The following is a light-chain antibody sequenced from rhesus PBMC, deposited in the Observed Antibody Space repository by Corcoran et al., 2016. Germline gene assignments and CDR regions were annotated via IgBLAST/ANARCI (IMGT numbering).Light chain of an antibody. Sequence: QSAPIQPPSVSVSLVQSVTISCTGTRSDIGRYNYVSWYRQQPGTTTKLMMYKVNMRPSGVSDRLSGSKSGNTASLTISGLQAEDEGDYYCTSYEASDTLIFGPGTRLTVL. CDR1: RSDIGRYNY. V-gene: IGLV2-11*01. CDR3: TSYEASDTLI. CDR2: KVN. J-gene: IGLJ1*01.